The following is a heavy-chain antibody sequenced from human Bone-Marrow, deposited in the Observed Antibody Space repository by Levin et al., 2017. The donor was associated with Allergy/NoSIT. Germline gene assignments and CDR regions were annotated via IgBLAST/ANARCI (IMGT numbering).Heavy chain of an antibody. J-gene: IGHJ4*02. D-gene: IGHD6-19*01. CDR1: GFTFSSYA. Sequence: GGSLRLSCAASGFTFSSYAMSWVRQAPGKGLEWVSSISGSGDSTYYADSVKGRFPISRDYSKNTLYLQMNSLRAEDTAIYYCAKNRQWLAPKNFDYWGQGTLVTVSS. V-gene: IGHV3-23*01. CDR2: ISGSGDST. CDR3: AKNRQWLAPKNFDY.